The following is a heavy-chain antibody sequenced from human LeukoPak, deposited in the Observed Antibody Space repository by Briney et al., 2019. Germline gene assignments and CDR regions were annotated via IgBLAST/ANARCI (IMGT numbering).Heavy chain of an antibody. CDR2: ISGSGGST. CDR3: AKAAIRYTSRWNNFDY. Sequence: PGGSLRLSCAASGFTFSSYWMSWVRQAPGKGLEWVSAISGSGGSTYYADSVKGRFTISRDNSKNSLYLQMNSLRAEDSAFYYCAKAAIRYTSRWNNFDYWGQGTLVTVSS. J-gene: IGHJ4*02. D-gene: IGHD6-13*01. CDR1: GFTFSSYW. V-gene: IGHV3-23*01.